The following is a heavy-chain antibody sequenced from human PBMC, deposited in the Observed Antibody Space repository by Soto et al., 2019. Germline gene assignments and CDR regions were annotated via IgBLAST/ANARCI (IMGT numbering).Heavy chain of an antibody. V-gene: IGHV1-18*01. CDR2: ISAHNGNT. CDR3: ARGRYGDY. Sequence: QVHLVQSGAEVKKPGASVKVSCKASGYTFTSYGITWVRQAPGQGLEGMGWISAHNGNTDYAQKLQGRVIVTRDTSTCTAYMELRSLRSDDTAVYYCARGRYGDYWGQGALVTVSS. D-gene: IGHD1-1*01. J-gene: IGHJ4*02. CDR1: GYTFTSYG.